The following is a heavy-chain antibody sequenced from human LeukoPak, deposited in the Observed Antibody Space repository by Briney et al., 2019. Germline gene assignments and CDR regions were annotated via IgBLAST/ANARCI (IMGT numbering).Heavy chain of an antibody. J-gene: IGHJ3*02. D-gene: IGHD4-17*01. CDR1: GYTFTSYY. CDR2: INPSGGST. CDR3: ARASSGDYSLLYDAFDI. Sequence: ASVKVSCEASGYTFTSYYMHWVRQAPGQGLEWMGIINPSGGSTSYAQKFQGRVTMTRDTSTSTVYMELSSLRSEDTAVYYCARASSGDYSLLYDAFDIWGQGTMVTVSS. V-gene: IGHV1-46*01.